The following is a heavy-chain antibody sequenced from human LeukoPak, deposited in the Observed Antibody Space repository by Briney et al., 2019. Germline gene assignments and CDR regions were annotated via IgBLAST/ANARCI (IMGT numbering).Heavy chain of an antibody. CDR1: GFTFSSYN. D-gene: IGHD6-19*01. CDR3: ARVSVAVAATERQLDY. CDR2: IATSSRYI. J-gene: IGHJ4*02. Sequence: GGSLRLSCAASGFTFSSYNMNWVRQAPGKGLEWVSSIATSSRYINYADSVKGRFTISRDNAKNSLYLQMKSLRAEDTAVYYCARVSVAVAATERQLDYWGQGTLVTVSS. V-gene: IGHV3-21*01.